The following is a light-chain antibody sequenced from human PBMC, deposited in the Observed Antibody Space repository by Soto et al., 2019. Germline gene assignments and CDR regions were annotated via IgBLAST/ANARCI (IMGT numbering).Light chain of an antibody. Sequence: EIVMTQSPAPLSVSPGERATLSCRASQSVSSNLAWYQQKPGQAPRLLIYGASTRATGIPARFSCSGSGTEFTLTISSLQSEDFAVYYCQQYNNWPPSTFGQGTKV. CDR1: QSVSSN. CDR2: GAS. CDR3: QQYNNWPPST. J-gene: IGKJ1*01. V-gene: IGKV3-15*01.